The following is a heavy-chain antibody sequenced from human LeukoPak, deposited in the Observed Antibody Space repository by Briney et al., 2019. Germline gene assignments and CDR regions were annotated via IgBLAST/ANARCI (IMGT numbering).Heavy chain of an antibody. CDR3: ARDGLQAAAYGTMWANYYYYYMDV. V-gene: IGHV3-21*01. Sequence: GGSLRLSCTASGFSFSTYTMNWVRQAPGKGLEWVSSISRSVRVSSYSTSPSYIYYADSVKGRFTISRDDAQKSLYLEMNGLRDEDTAVYFCARDGLQAAAYGTMWANYYYYYMDVWGKGTTVTVSS. CDR2: ISRSVRVSSYSTSPSYI. CDR1: GFSFSTYT. D-gene: IGHD2-2*01. J-gene: IGHJ6*03.